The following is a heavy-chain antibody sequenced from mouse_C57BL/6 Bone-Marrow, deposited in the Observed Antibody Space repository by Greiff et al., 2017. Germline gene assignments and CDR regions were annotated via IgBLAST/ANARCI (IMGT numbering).Heavy chain of an antibody. CDR2: ISSGSSTI. V-gene: IGHV5-17*01. J-gene: IGHJ4*01. Sequence: DVKLVESGGGLVKPGGSLKLSCAASGFTFSDYGMHWVRQAPEKGLEWVAYISSGSSTIYYADTVKGRFTISRDNAKNTLFLQMTSLRSEDTAMYYCARDYDYLYYYAMDYWGQGTSVTVSS. D-gene: IGHD2-4*01. CDR1: GFTFSDYG. CDR3: ARDYDYLYYYAMDY.